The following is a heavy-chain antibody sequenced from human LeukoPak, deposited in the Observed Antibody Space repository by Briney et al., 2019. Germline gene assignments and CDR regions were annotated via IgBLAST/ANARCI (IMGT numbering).Heavy chain of an antibody. V-gene: IGHV3-23*01. J-gene: IGHJ5*02. Sequence: GGSLRLSCAAPGFTFSSYAMSWVRQAPGKGLEWVSAISGSGGSTYYADSVKGRFTISRDNSKNTLYLQTNSLRAEDTAVYYCAKDLKSGSYRFLPWGQGTLVTVSS. CDR3: AKDLKSGSYRFLP. CDR2: ISGSGGST. D-gene: IGHD1-26*01. CDR1: GFTFSSYA.